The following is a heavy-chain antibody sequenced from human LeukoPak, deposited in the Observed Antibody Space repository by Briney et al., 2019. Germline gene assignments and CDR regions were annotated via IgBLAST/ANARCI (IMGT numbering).Heavy chain of an antibody. Sequence: PGGSLRLSCAASGFTFSSYWMYWVRQAPGKGLVWVSRINTDGSSTSYADSVKGRFTISRDNAKNTLYLQMNSLRAEDTAVYYCARGGSSWYYYYYYMDVWGKGTTVTVSS. CDR3: ARGGSSWYYYYYYMDV. D-gene: IGHD6-13*01. CDR1: GFTFSSYW. V-gene: IGHV3-74*01. CDR2: INTDGSST. J-gene: IGHJ6*03.